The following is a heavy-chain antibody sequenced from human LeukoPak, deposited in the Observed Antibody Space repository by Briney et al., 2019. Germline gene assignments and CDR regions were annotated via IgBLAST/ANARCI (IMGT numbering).Heavy chain of an antibody. J-gene: IGHJ4*02. V-gene: IGHV4-31*03. CDR3: ARLSYDSSGYLDY. D-gene: IGHD3-22*01. CDR2: IYYSGST. CDR1: GGSISSGGYY. Sequence: SQTLSLTCTVSGGSISSGGYYWSWIRQHPGKGLEWIGYIYYSGSTYSTPSLKSRVTLSVDTSTNQLSLKLSSVTAADTAVYYCARLSYDSSGYLDYWGQGTLVTVSS.